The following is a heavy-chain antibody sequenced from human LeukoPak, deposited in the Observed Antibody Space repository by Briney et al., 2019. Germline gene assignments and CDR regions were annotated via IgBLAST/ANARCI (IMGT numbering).Heavy chain of an antibody. Sequence: SETLSLTCTVSGGSISSYYWGWIRQPPGKGLEWIGSIYYSGSTYYNPSLKSRVTISVDTSKNQFSLKLSSVTAADTAVYYCARGVRGSSFDYWGQGTLVTVSS. CDR2: IYYSGST. D-gene: IGHD3-10*01. CDR3: ARGVRGSSFDY. V-gene: IGHV4-39*01. J-gene: IGHJ4*02. CDR1: GGSISSYY.